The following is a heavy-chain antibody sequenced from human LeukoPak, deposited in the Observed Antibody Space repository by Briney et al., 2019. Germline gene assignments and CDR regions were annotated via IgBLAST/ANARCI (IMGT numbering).Heavy chain of an antibody. V-gene: IGHV4-59*01. D-gene: IGHD4-11*01. Sequence: SETLSLTCTVSGGSISTYYWSWIRQPPGKGLEWIGYIYYSGSTNYNPSLKSRVTISVDTSKNQFSLKLSSVTAADTAVYYCARVPVTTGYYYYYMDVWGKGTTVTVSS. CDR3: ARVPVTTGYYYYYMDV. CDR2: IYYSGST. J-gene: IGHJ6*03. CDR1: GGSISTYY.